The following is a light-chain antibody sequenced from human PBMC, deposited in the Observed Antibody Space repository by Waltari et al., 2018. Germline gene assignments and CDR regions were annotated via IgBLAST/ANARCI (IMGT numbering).Light chain of an antibody. Sequence: DFVMTQSPDPLAVSLGERASINCKSSQSVLYSSNNQNYLAWYQQKPGQPPKLLIYWASTRESGVPDRFSGSGSGTDFTLTISSLQAEDVAVYFCQQYYSFPLTFGGGTKVEIK. CDR2: WAS. J-gene: IGKJ4*01. CDR1: QSVLYSSNNQNY. V-gene: IGKV4-1*01. CDR3: QQYYSFPLT.